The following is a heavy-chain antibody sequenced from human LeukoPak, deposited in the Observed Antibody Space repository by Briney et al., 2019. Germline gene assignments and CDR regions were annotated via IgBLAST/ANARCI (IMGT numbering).Heavy chain of an antibody. CDR3: VRDDRGGRGWHFDY. V-gene: IGHV3-30*01. Sequence: GRSLRLSCAASGFTFSSYALHWVRQAPGKGLEWVAIISKDGSDKYYADSVKGRFTISRDNSKNTLYLQMDSLRAEDTAVYYSVRDDRGGRGWHFDYWGQGTLVTVSS. CDR1: GFTFSSYA. CDR2: ISKDGSDK. J-gene: IGHJ4*02. D-gene: IGHD2-15*01.